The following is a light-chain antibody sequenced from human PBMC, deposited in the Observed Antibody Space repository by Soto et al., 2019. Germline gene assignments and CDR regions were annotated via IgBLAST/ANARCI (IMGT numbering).Light chain of an antibody. CDR1: QSLNSNS. CDR2: NAY. J-gene: IGKJ1*01. Sequence: EIVLTQSPATLSVSPGERATLSCRASQSLNSNSLAWYQQKPGQAPRLLIYNAYNRASGIPDRFSGSGSGTDFTLTISRLEPEDFVVYHCQQYDGSPRTFGQGTKVDI. CDR3: QQYDGSPRT. V-gene: IGKV3-20*01.